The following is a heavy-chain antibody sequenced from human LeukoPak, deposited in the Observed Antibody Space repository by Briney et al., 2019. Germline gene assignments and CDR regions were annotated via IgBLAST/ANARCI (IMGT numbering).Heavy chain of an antibody. Sequence: GGSLRLSCAASRFTFSSYAMSWVRQAPGKGLEWVSTISGGGGSTYYADSVKGRFTISRDNFKNTLYLQMNSLRAEDTAVYYCAKDLYYYYDSSGSYFDYWGQGTLVTVSS. V-gene: IGHV3-23*01. CDR2: ISGGGGST. D-gene: IGHD3-22*01. CDR3: AKDLYYYYDSSGSYFDY. CDR1: RFTFSSYA. J-gene: IGHJ4*02.